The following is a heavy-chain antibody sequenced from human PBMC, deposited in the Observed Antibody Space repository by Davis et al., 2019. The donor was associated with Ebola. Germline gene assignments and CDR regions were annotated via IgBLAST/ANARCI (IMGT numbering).Heavy chain of an antibody. V-gene: IGHV3-64*01. D-gene: IGHD6-6*01. J-gene: IGHJ5*02. Sequence: GESLKISCAASGFTFSSYAMHWVRQAPGKGLEYVSAISSNGGSTYYANSVKGRFTISRDNSKNTLYLQMNSLRAEDTAVYYCARYSSSPYNWFDPWGQGTLVTVSS. CDR1: GFTFSSYA. CDR2: ISSNGGST. CDR3: ARYSSSPYNWFDP.